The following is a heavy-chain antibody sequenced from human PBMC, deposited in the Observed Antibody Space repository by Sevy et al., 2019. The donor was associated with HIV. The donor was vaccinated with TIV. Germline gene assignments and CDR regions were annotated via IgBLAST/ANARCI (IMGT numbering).Heavy chain of an antibody. D-gene: IGHD1-26*01. J-gene: IGHJ4*02. V-gene: IGHV4-59*08. CDR3: AGENAWGRGYS. CDR2: SYYNGHI. Sequence: SETLSLTCTVSGGSITSLYWNWIRQPPGKGLEWIANSYYNGHINYNPSLNSRVTLSLDTSKNQFALRLNSVTAADTAMYYCAGENAWGRGYSWGQGSLVTVSS. CDR1: GGSITSLY.